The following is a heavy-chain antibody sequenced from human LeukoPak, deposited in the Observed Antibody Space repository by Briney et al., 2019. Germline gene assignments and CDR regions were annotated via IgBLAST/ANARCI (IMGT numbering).Heavy chain of an antibody. Sequence: SETLSLTCTVSGGSISSSSYYWGWIRQPPGKGLEWIGNIYYRRSTYYDPSLKSRVTISVDTSKNQFSLKLSSVTAADTAVYYCATGDSMATPGVGYYYYYYGMDVWGQGTTVTVSS. D-gene: IGHD5-24*01. J-gene: IGHJ6*02. CDR3: ATGDSMATPGVGYYYYYYGMDV. CDR2: IYYRRST. CDR1: GGSISSSSYY. V-gene: IGHV4-39*01.